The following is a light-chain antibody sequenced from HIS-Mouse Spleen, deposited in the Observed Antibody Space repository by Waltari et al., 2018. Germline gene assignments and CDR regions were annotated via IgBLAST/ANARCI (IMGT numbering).Light chain of an antibody. CDR1: NLGDKY. CDR3: QAWDSSTGV. J-gene: IGLJ1*01. CDR2: QES. V-gene: IGLV3-1*01. Sequence: SYELTQPPSVSVSPGQTASITCSGDNLGDKYACWYQQKPGQSPVLVIYQESKRPSGIAERFSGSNSGNTATLTISGTQAMDEADYYCQAWDSSTGVFGTGTKVTVL.